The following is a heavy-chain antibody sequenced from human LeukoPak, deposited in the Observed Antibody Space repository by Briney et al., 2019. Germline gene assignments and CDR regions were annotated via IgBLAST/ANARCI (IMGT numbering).Heavy chain of an antibody. Sequence: VKFSCKASAGTFSSYAISWVRQAPGQGLEWMGRIIPILGIANYAQKFQGRVTITADKSTSTAYMELSSLRSEDTAVYYCARGPPLYYYDSSGLPDFDYWGQGTLVTVSS. D-gene: IGHD3-22*01. CDR3: ARGPPLYYYDSSGLPDFDY. J-gene: IGHJ4*02. CDR1: AGTFSSYA. V-gene: IGHV1-69*10. CDR2: IIPILGIA.